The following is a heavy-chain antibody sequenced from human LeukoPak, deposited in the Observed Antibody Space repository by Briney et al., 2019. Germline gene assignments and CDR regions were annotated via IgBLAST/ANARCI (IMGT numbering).Heavy chain of an antibody. CDR1: GGSISSGGYY. J-gene: IGHJ2*01. CDR3: ARDLDSSTWYFDL. Sequence: SETLSLTCTVSGGSISSGGYYWSWIRQHPGKGLEWIGYIYYSGSTYYNPSLKSRVTISVDTSKNQFSLKLSSVTVADTAVYYCARDLDSSTWYFDLWGRGTLVTVSS. CDR2: IYYSGST. V-gene: IGHV4-31*03. D-gene: IGHD6-13*01.